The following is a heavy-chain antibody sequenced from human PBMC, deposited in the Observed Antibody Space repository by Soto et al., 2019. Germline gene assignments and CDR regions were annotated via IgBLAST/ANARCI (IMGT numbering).Heavy chain of an antibody. CDR3: VRGNHNYDFWNNWSLDP. CDR1: GGSINNNFW. D-gene: IGHD3-3*01. J-gene: IGHJ5*02. V-gene: IGHV4-4*02. Sequence: SETLSLTCVVSGGSINNNFWSWVRQPPGKGLEWIGEIYQTGSINYNPSLRSRVTISVDKSKNQLSLKVDSVTAADTTFYYCVRGNHNYDFWNNWSLDPWGQGTLVTVSS. CDR2: IYQTGSI.